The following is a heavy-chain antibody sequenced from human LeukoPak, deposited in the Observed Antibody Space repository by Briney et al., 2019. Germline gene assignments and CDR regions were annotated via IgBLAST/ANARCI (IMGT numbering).Heavy chain of an antibody. V-gene: IGHV3-48*01. CDR3: ATGRIFGSFDY. J-gene: IGHJ4*02. Sequence: QPGGSLRLSCAASGFTFSIYSMTWVRQAPGQGLECVSYISSTGTTIYYADSVKGRFTISRDNSKNTLYLQMNSLRAEDTAVYYCATGRIFGSFDYWGQGTLVTVSS. CDR2: ISSTGTTI. D-gene: IGHD2-15*01. CDR1: GFTFSIYS.